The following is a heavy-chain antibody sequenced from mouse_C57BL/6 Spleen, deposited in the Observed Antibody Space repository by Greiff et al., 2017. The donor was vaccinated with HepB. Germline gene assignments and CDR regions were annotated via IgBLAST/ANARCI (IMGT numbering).Heavy chain of an antibody. CDR1: GYTFTSYW. J-gene: IGHJ2*01. D-gene: IGHD3-2*02. CDR2: LDPSDSYT. CDR3: ASGGVFDY. Sequence: QVQLQQPGAELVMPGASVKLSCKASGYTFTSYWMHWVKQRPGQGLEWIGELDPSDSYTNYNQKFKGKSTLTVDKSASTAYMQLSSLTSEDSAVYYCASGGVFDYWGQGTTLTVSS. V-gene: IGHV1-69*01.